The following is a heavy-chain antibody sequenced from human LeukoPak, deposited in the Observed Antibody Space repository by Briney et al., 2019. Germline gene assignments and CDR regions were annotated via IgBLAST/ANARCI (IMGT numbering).Heavy chain of an antibody. CDR1: GFTFSNAW. CDR3: TTGVRYDYVWGSYRYSRYFDY. D-gene: IGHD3-16*02. J-gene: IGHJ4*02. Sequence: GGSLRLSCAASGFTFSNAWMSWVRQAPGKGLEWVGRIKSKTDGGTTDYAAPVKGRFTISRDDSKNTLYLQMNRLKTEDTAVYYCTTGVRYDYVWGSYRYSRYFDYWGQGTLVTVSS. CDR2: IKSKTDGGTT. V-gene: IGHV3-15*01.